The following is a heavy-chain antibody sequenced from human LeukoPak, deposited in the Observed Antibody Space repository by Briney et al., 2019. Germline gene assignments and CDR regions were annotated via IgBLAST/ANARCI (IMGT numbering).Heavy chain of an antibody. CDR2: IYYGGST. J-gene: IGHJ6*03. Sequence: PSETVSLTCTVSGGSITSSIYYWGWIRQPPGKGLEWIGSIYYGGSTSCNPSLKSRVTISVDTSKNQFSLRLSSVTAANTAVYYCARHVTNYYYYMDVWGKGNTVTVS. CDR3: ARHVTNYYYYMDV. CDR1: GGSITSSIYY. V-gene: IGHV4-39*01.